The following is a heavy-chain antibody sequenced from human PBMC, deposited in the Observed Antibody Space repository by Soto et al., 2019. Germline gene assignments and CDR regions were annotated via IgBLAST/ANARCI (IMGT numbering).Heavy chain of an antibody. D-gene: IGHD5-12*01. CDR1: GFTVSSFA. Sequence: ELLRLSFAASGFTVSSFAMSWVRQAPGKGLEWVSSISGSGGSTYYADSVEGRFTISRDNSKNTLYLQMSSLRAADTAVYYRAKGGATWTADYYFMDVWGQRTTVTVSS. CDR2: ISGSGGST. V-gene: IGHV3-23*01. CDR3: AKGGATWTADYYFMDV. J-gene: IGHJ6*02.